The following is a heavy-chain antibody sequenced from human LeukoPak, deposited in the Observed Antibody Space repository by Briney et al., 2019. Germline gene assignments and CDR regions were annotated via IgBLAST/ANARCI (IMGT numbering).Heavy chain of an antibody. CDR3: ARGPYYYDTLRGFDY. D-gene: IGHD3-22*01. CDR2: IYHSGST. Sequence: PSETLSLTCAVSGGSISSGGYSWRWIRQPPGKGLEWIGYIYHSGSTYYNPSLKSRVTISVVRSKNQFSLKLSSVTAADTAVYYCARGPYYYDTLRGFDYWGQGTLVTVSS. J-gene: IGHJ4*02. CDR1: GGSISSGGYS. V-gene: IGHV4-30-2*01.